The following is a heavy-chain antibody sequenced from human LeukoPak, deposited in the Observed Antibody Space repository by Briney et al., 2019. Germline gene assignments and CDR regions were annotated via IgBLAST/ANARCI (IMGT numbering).Heavy chain of an antibody. CDR2: IYYSGST. CDR3: ARGIAVAGFDY. D-gene: IGHD6-19*01. CDR1: GGSISSSSYY. Sequence: SETLSLTCTVSGGSISSSSYYWGWIRQPPGKGLEWIGSIYYSGSTYYNPSLKSRVTVSVDTSKNQFSLKLSSVTAADTAVYYCARGIAVAGFDYWGQGTLVTVSS. V-gene: IGHV4-39*01. J-gene: IGHJ4*02.